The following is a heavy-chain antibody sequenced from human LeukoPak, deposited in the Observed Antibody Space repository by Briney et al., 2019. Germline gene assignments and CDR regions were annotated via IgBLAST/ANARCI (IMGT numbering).Heavy chain of an antibody. D-gene: IGHD6-13*01. J-gene: IGHJ3*02. V-gene: IGHV5-51*01. Sequence: GESLKISCQGSGYSFTSYWIGWVRQMPGKGLGLVGVIFSGDADTRYSASFQGQVTISADKSISTAYLQWSSLKASDTAMYYCARPRSWSAGAFDIWGQGTMVTVSS. CDR3: ARPRSWSAGAFDI. CDR2: IFSGDADT. CDR1: GYSFTSYW.